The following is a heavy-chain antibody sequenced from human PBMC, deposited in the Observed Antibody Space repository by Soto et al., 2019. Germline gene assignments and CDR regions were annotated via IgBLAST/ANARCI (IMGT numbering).Heavy chain of an antibody. Sequence: GGSLRLSCAASGFTFSTYAMSWARQAPGKGLEWVSAISGSGAEIYYTDSVRGRFAISRNNSIDTLFLQMSHLKTEDTAVYYCAHPRGYGVFDAYDIWGQGTMVTVSS. V-gene: IGHV3-23*01. CDR1: GFTFSTYA. J-gene: IGHJ3*02. CDR2: ISGSGAEI. CDR3: AHPRGYGVFDAYDI. D-gene: IGHD2-8*01.